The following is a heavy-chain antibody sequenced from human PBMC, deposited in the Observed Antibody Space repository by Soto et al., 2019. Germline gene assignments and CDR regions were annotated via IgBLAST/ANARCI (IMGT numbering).Heavy chain of an antibody. J-gene: IGHJ6*02. CDR2: ISGNGVNT. Sequence: GGSLRLSCAASGFTFSAYATSWVRQAPGKGLEWVSIISGNGVNTYYADSVKGRLTISRDNFKNTLYLQIHSLRAEDTAVYFCAKDHEKSEEPTIIGYYYNGMDVWGQGTTVTVSS. CDR3: AKDHEKSEEPTIIGYYYNGMDV. D-gene: IGHD3-22*01. V-gene: IGHV3-23*01. CDR1: GFTFSAYA.